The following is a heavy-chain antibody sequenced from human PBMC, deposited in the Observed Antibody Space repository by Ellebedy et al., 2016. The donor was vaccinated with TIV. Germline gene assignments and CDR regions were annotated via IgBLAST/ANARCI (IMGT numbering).Heavy chain of an antibody. CDR2: ISYDGSNK. D-gene: IGHD2-15*01. Sequence: GGSLRLXXAASGFTFSSYAMSWVRQAPGKGLEWVAVISYDGSNKYYADSVKGRFTISRDNSKNTLYLQMNSLRAEDTAVYYCAKGAMVAATGRRADDAFDIWGQGTMVTVSS. CDR3: AKGAMVAATGRRADDAFDI. V-gene: IGHV3-30-3*01. J-gene: IGHJ3*02. CDR1: GFTFSSYA.